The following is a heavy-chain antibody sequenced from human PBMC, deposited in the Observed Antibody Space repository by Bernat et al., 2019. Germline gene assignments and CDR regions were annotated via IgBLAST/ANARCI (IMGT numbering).Heavy chain of an antibody. V-gene: IGHV3-33*01. CDR2: IWYDGSNK. CDR1: GFTFSSYG. Sequence: QVQLVESGGGVVQPGRSLRLSCVASGFTFSSYGMHWVRQAPGKGLEWVAVIWYDGSNKYYADSVKGRFTISRDNSKNTLYLQMNSLRAEDTAVYYCASEKWIQLGDDAFDIWGQGTMVTVSS. D-gene: IGHD5-18*01. CDR3: ASEKWIQLGDDAFDI. J-gene: IGHJ3*02.